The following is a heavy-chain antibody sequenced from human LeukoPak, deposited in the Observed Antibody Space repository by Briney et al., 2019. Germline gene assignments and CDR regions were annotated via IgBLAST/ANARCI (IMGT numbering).Heavy chain of an antibody. V-gene: IGHV3-15*01. CDR1: GFTFSTYW. Sequence: GGSLRLSCAASGFTFSTYWMHWVRQAPGKGLEWVGRIKSKNDGGTADYAAPVKGRFTISRDDSKNTLYLQMNSLKTEDTAIYYCTSYRGRMDDWGQGTTVTVSS. CDR2: IKSKNDGGTA. J-gene: IGHJ6*02. D-gene: IGHD1-1*01. CDR3: TSYRGRMDD.